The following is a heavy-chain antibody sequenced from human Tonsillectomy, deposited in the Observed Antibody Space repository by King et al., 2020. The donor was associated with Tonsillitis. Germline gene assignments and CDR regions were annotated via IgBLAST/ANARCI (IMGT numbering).Heavy chain of an antibody. CDR2: IYNTWST. V-gene: IGHV4-39*01. CDR1: GDSISSRSHY. Sequence: LQLQESGPGLVKPSETLSLTCTVSGDSISSRSHYWGWIRQPPGKGLEWIGSIYNTWSTYYNPSLKNRFSISVDTSKNQFSLTLSYVTAAATAVYYCARHHLLWFGETPQYFDYWGQGTLVTVSS. CDR3: ARHHLLWFGETPQYFDY. J-gene: IGHJ4*02. D-gene: IGHD3-10*01.